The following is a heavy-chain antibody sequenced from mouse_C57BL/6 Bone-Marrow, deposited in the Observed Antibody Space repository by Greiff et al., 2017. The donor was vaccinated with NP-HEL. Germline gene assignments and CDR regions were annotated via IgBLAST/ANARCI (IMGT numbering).Heavy chain of an antibody. Sequence: EVKLQESGPGLVKPSQSLSLTCSVTGYSITSGYYWNWIRQFPGNKLEWMGYISYDGSNNYNPSLKNRISITRDTSKNQFFLKLNSVTTEDTATYYCARDPESPIYYYGSSPAWFAYWGQGTLVTVSA. J-gene: IGHJ3*01. D-gene: IGHD1-1*01. V-gene: IGHV3-6*01. CDR2: ISYDGSN. CDR1: GYSITSGYY. CDR3: ARDPESPIYYYGSSPAWFAY.